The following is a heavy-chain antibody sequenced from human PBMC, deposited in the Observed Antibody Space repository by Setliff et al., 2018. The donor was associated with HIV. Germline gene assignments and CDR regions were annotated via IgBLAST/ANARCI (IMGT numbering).Heavy chain of an antibody. J-gene: IGHJ6*02. D-gene: IGHD2-2*01. CDR2: IIPIFGTA. CDR3: ARGVSSASCRSTSCYYYYGMDV. V-gene: IGHV1-69*13. CDR1: GGTFSSYA. Sequence: ASVKVSCKASGGTFSSYAISWVRQAPGQGLAWMGGIIPIFGTANYAQKFQGRVTITADASTSTAYMELSSLRSEDTAVYYCARGVSSASCRSTSCYYYYGMDVWGQGTTVTVSS.